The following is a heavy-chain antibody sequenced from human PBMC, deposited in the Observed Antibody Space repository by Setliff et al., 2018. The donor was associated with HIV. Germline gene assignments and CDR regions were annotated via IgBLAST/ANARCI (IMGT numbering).Heavy chain of an antibody. CDR3: AKDCGGECYAPDY. CDR1: TFSNYA. J-gene: IGHJ4*02. Sequence: TFSNYAMHWVRQAPGKALEYVSVISDSGTYTYYSDSVRGRFTISRDNPKNTLYLQMNSLRAEDTAVYYCAKDCGGECYAPDYWGQGTLVTVSS. CDR2: ISDSGTYT. V-gene: IGHV3-64*04. D-gene: IGHD2-21*01.